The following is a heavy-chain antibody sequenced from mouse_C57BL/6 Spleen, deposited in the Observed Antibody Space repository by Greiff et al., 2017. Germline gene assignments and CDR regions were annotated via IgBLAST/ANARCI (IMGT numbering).Heavy chain of an antibody. V-gene: IGHV14-4*01. J-gene: IGHJ3*01. Sequence: VQLQQSGAELVRPGASVKLSCTASGFNIKDDYMHWVKQRPEQGLEWIGWIDPENGDTEYASKFQGKATITADTSSNTAYLQLSSLTSEDTAVYYCTPYYGGFAYWGQGTLVTVSA. CDR1: GFNIKDDY. CDR2: IDPENGDT. D-gene: IGHD1-2*01. CDR3: TPYYGGFAY.